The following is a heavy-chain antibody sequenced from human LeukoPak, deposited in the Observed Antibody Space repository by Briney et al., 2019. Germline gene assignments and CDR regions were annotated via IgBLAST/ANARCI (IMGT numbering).Heavy chain of an antibody. Sequence: SETLSLTCAVTGNSINSACYWGWIRQPPGKGLEWFGSIYHSGSTYYNPSLKSRVTISVETSKNSFSLKLSSVTATDTAVYYCAGQHDTNGYYFYWGQGTLVTVSS. CDR2: IYHSGST. CDR1: GNSINSACY. J-gene: IGHJ4*02. D-gene: IGHD3-22*01. V-gene: IGHV4-38-2*01. CDR3: AGQHDTNGYYFY.